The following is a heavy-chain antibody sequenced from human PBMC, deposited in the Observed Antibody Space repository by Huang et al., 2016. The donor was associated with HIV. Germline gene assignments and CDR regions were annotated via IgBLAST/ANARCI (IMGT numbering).Heavy chain of an antibody. CDR1: GGSFRGYY. J-gene: IGHJ4*02. CDR2: INHSGKT. V-gene: IGHV4-34*02. D-gene: IGHD3-22*01. CDR3: ARRYNSRRDY. Sequence: QVQLEQWGAGLLKASETLSLTCAVYGGSFRGYYWNWLRPAPGKGLEWVGEINHSGKTNYNPPLKSRVNMSVDTSKSQCSLYLTSLSAADTGTYFCARRYNSRRDYWGRGTLVTVHS.